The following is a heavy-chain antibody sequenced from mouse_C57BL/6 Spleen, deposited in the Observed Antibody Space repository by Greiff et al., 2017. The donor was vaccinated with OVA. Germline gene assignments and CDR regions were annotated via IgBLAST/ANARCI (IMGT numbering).Heavy chain of an antibody. J-gene: IGHJ4*01. D-gene: IGHD1-1*01. CDR2: ILPGSGST. Sequence: VQLQQSGAELMKPGASVKLSCKATGYTFTGYWIEWVKQRPGHGLEWIGEILPGSGSTYYNEKFKGKATFTADTSSNTAYMQLSSLTSEDSALYYCARGAYCGSSCAMDDWGQGTTVTVSS. CDR3: ARGAYCGSSCAMDD. CDR1: GYTFTGYW. V-gene: IGHV1-9*01.